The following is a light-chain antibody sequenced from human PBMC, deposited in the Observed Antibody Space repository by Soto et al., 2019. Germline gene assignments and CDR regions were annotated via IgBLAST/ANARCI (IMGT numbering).Light chain of an antibody. V-gene: IGKV3-20*01. CDR2: GAS. J-gene: IGKJ5*01. Sequence: EIVLTQSPGTLSLSPGERATLSCRASQSVSSSYLAWYQQKPGQAPRLLIYGASSRATGIPDRFSGSGSGTDFTRTISRLEPEDFAVYYRQQYGSSSITFGRGTRLEIK. CDR1: QSVSSSY. CDR3: QQYGSSSIT.